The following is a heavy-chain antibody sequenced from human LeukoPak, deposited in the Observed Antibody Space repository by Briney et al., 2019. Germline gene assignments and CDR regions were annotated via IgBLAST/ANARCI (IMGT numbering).Heavy chain of an antibody. CDR2: IYPGDSDT. D-gene: IGHD1-1*01. V-gene: IGHV5-51*01. Sequence: HGESLKISCKGSGYSFTSYWIGWVRQMPGKGLEWMGIIYPGDSDTRYSPSFQGQVTISADKSISTAYLQWSSLKASDTAMYYCARQSVTTGTTELFDYWGQGTLVTVSS. CDR1: GYSFTSYW. J-gene: IGHJ4*02. CDR3: ARQSVTTGTTELFDY.